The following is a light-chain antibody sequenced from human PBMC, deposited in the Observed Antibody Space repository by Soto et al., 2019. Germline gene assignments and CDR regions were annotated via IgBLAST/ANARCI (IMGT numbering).Light chain of an antibody. CDR1: SSDVGGYKY. CDR3: SSYTTSSTWV. J-gene: IGLJ3*02. V-gene: IGLV2-14*01. CDR2: EVS. Sequence: QSALTQPASVSGSPGQSITISCTGTSSDVGGYKYVSWFQQHPGEAPKLMIYEVSNRPSGVSNRFSASKSGNTASLTNSGLQPEDEADYYCSSYTTSSTWVFGGGTQLTVL.